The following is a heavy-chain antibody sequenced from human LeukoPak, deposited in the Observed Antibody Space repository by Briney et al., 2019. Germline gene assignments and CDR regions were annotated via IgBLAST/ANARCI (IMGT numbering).Heavy chain of an antibody. CDR3: ARLMEMATIAHAFDI. CDR2: IYPGDSDT. J-gene: IGHJ3*02. D-gene: IGHD5-24*01. V-gene: IGHV5-51*01. Sequence: GESLKISCKGSGYSFTSYWIGWVRHMPGKVLDWMGIIYPGDSDTRYSPSFQGQVTISADKSISTAYLQWSSLKASDTAMYYCARLMEMATIAHAFDIWGQGTMVTVSS. CDR1: GYSFTSYW.